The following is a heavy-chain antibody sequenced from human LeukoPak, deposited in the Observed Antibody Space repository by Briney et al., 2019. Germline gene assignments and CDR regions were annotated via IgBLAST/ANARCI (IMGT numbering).Heavy chain of an antibody. CDR1: GYTFTSYY. CDR3: ARTGITTVTTWWFDP. CDR2: INPSGGST. Sequence: ASVKVSCKASGYTFTSYYMHWVRQAPGQGLEWMGIINPSGGSTSYAQKFQGRVTMTRDTSTSTVYMELSSLRSEDTAVYYCARTGITTVTTWWFDPWGQGTLVTVSS. V-gene: IGHV1-46*01. D-gene: IGHD4-17*01. J-gene: IGHJ5*02.